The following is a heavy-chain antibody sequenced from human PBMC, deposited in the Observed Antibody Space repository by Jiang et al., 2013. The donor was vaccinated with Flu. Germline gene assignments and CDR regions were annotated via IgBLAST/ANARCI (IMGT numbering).Heavy chain of an antibody. CDR1: GYTLNELS. V-gene: IGHV1-24*01. D-gene: IGHD2-21*01. CDR3: APRLLNSFTFDS. Sequence: GAEVKRPGASVKVSCKISGYTLNELSVHWVRQAPGEGLEWMGGFDPEDGETVYAQKFQGRVTMTEDTSTDTAYMELGGLRSDDTGVYFCAPRLLNSFTFDSWGQGTLVTVSS. CDR2: FDPEDGET. J-gene: IGHJ4*02.